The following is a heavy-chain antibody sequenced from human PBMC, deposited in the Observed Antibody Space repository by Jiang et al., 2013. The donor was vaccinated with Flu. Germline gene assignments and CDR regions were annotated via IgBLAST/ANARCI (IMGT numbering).Heavy chain of an antibody. CDR1: GDSVSQYY. CDR2: VYYTGST. Sequence: PGLVKPSETLPLMCTVSGDSVSQYYWSWIRQPPGKGLEWIGYVYYTGSTTYNPSFRSRVTISIDTSKNKFSLNLRSVTASDTALYYCARTTYDYYFDSWGRGTLVTVSS. V-gene: IGHV4-59*02. D-gene: IGHD1-1*01. J-gene: IGHJ4*01. CDR3: ARTTYDYYFDS.